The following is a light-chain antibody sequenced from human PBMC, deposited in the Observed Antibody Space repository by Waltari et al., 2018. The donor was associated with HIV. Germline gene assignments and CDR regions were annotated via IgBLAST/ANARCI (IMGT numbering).Light chain of an antibody. CDR3: LLYLDGGIMM. V-gene: IGLV8-61*01. CDR1: SASVSGCHQ. CDR2: STN. J-gene: IGLJ3*02. Sequence: QTVVTQEPSFSVSPGGTVTLTCGVHSASVSGCHQPSCEPQTPGQTPRALIYSTNGRSSGVPGRFSGSILGSKAALTITWAQVDDESTYYCLLYLDGGIMMFGGGTRLTV.